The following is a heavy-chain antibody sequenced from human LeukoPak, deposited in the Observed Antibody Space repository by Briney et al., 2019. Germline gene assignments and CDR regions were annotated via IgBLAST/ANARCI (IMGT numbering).Heavy chain of an antibody. V-gene: IGHV6-1*01. D-gene: IGHD6-6*01. Sequence: SQTLSLTCAISGDSVSSNSAAWNWIRQSPSRGLEWLGRTYYRSKWYNDYAVSVKSRITINPHTSKNQFSLQLNSVTPEDTAVYYCARGQYSSSSDDYYYYMDVWGKGTTVTVSS. CDR1: GDSVSSNSAA. CDR2: TYYRSKWYN. CDR3: ARGQYSSSSDDYYYYMDV. J-gene: IGHJ6*03.